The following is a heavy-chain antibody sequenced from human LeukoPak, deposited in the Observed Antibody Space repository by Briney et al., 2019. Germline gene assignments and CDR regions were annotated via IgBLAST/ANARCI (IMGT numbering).Heavy chain of an antibody. V-gene: IGHV3-74*03. CDR1: GFTFSSYW. Sequence: GGSLRLSCVASGFTFSSYWMHWVRQAPGKGLVWVSRINSDGSSTKCADSVKGRFTISRDNAKNTLYLQMNSLRAEDTAVYYCVGHSDYWGQGTLVTVSS. CDR3: VGHSDY. CDR2: INSDGSST. D-gene: IGHD3-16*01. J-gene: IGHJ4*02.